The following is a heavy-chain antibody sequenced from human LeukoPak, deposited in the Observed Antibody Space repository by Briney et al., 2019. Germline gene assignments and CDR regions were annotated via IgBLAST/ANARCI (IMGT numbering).Heavy chain of an antibody. Sequence: SETLSLTCTVSGGSISSYYWSWIRQPPGKGLEWIGYIYNSGSTNYNPSLESRVTISADTSKNQISLKLSSVTAADTAVYYCAREFGGYNANYFDYWGQGTLVTVSS. CDR2: IYNSGST. D-gene: IGHD5-24*01. CDR1: GGSISSYY. V-gene: IGHV4-4*08. J-gene: IGHJ4*02. CDR3: AREFGGYNANYFDY.